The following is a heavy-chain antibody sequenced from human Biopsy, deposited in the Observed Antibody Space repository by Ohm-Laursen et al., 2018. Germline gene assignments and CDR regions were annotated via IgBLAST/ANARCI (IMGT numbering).Heavy chain of an antibody. CDR1: GDSVTKYY. Sequence: TLSLTCTVSGDSVTKYYWSWIRQPPGKGLVWFGHIYYSVITNYNPSLQSRVSISVDTSRNQVSLTLSSVTAADTAVYYCARDSGILNYGNFKYYHYYGMDVWGQGTKVTVSS. CDR2: IYYSVIT. D-gene: IGHD4-11*01. J-gene: IGHJ6*02. CDR3: ARDSGILNYGNFKYYHYYGMDV. V-gene: IGHV4-59*02.